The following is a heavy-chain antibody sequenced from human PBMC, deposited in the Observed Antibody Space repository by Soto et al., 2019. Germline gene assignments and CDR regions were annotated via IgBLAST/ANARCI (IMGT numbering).Heavy chain of an antibody. CDR3: ARVGSGYGFLDY. CDR1: GGSFSGYY. Sequence: SETLSLTCAVYGGSFSGYYWSWIRQPPGKGLEWIGEINHSGSTNYNPSLKSRVTISVDTSKNQFSLKLSSVTAADTAVYYCARVGSGYGFLDYWGQGTLVTVSS. V-gene: IGHV4-34*01. J-gene: IGHJ4*02. D-gene: IGHD5-12*01. CDR2: INHSGST.